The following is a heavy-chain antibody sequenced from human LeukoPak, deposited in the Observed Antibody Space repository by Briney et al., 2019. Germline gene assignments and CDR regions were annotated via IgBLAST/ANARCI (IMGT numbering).Heavy chain of an antibody. Sequence: GGSLRLSCAASGFSFNNYAMHWVRQAPGKGLEWVSGISWNSGSIGYADSVKGRFTISRDNAKNSLYLQMNSLRAEDTALYYCAKGLYYDILTGYFDYWGQGTLVTVSS. D-gene: IGHD3-9*01. CDR1: GFSFNNYA. J-gene: IGHJ4*02. V-gene: IGHV3-9*01. CDR3: AKGLYYDILTGYFDY. CDR2: ISWNSGSI.